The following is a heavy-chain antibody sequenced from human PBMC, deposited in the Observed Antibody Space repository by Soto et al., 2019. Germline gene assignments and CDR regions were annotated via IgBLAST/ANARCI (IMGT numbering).Heavy chain of an antibody. V-gene: IGHV4-39*07. Sequence: SETLSLTCTVSGGSISSSSYYWGWIRQPPGKGLEWIGSIYYSGSTYYNPPLKSRVTISVDTSKNQFSLKLSSVTAADTAVYYCARGVGHYDYIWGSYRSPSNAFDIWGQGTMVTVSS. CDR1: GGSISSSSYY. D-gene: IGHD3-16*02. CDR2: IYYSGST. J-gene: IGHJ3*02. CDR3: ARGVGHYDYIWGSYRSPSNAFDI.